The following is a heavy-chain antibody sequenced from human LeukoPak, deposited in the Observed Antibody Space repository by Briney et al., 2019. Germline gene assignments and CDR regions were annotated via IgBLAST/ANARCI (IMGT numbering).Heavy chain of an antibody. J-gene: IGHJ4*02. D-gene: IGHD3-22*01. CDR1: GGSFSGYY. V-gene: IGHV4-34*01. CDR3: AREQAITYYYDSSGYYYVKTQGLFDY. CDR2: INHSGST. Sequence: SETLSPTCAVYGGSFSGYYWSWIRQPPGKGLEWIGEINHSGSTNYNPSLKSRVTISVDTSKNQFSLKLSSVTAADTAVYYCAREQAITYYYDSSGYYYVKTQGLFDYWGQGTLVTVSS.